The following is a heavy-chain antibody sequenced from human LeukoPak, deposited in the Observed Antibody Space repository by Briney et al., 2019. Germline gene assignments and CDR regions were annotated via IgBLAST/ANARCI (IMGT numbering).Heavy chain of an antibody. V-gene: IGHV3-33*06. CDR3: AKDRSGISDY. Sequence: GRSLRLSCAASGFTFSSYGMHWVRQAPGKGLEWVAVIWYDGSNKYYADSVKGRFTNSRDNSKNTLYLQMKSLRAEDTAVYYCAKDRSGISDYWGQGTLVTVSS. CDR2: IWYDGSNK. J-gene: IGHJ4*02. D-gene: IGHD3-10*01. CDR1: GFTFSSYG.